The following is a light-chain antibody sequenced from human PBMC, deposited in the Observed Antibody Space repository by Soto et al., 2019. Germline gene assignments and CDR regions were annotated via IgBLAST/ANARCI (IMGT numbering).Light chain of an antibody. CDR1: SSDVGGYNF. V-gene: IGLV2-14*03. Sequence: QSVLTQPASVSGSPGQSITISCTGTSSDVGGYNFVSWYQHHPGKAPKLMIYDVTNRPSGVSDRFSGSKSGNTASLTISGLQAEDEADYYCSSYTSSSTPLFGGGTKVTVL. CDR2: DVT. J-gene: IGLJ2*01. CDR3: SSYTSSSTPL.